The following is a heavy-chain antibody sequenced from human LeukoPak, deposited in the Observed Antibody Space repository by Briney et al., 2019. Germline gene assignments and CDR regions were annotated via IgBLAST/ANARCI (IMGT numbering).Heavy chain of an antibody. CDR2: INHSGST. V-gene: IGHV4-34*01. J-gene: IGHJ4*02. CDR3: ARFTTTTTSPPYYFDY. Sequence: SETLSLTCAVYGGSFSGYYWSWIRQPPGKGLEWIGEINHSGSTNYNPSLKSRVTISVDTSKNQFSLKLSSVTAADTAVYYCARFTTTTTSPPYYFDYWGQGTLVTVSS. CDR1: GGSFSGYY. D-gene: IGHD4-17*01.